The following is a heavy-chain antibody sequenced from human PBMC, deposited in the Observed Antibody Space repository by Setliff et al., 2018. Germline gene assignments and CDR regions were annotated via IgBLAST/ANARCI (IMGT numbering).Heavy chain of an antibody. D-gene: IGHD2-2*01. CDR3: ARAHSSTLSVHDY. J-gene: IGHJ4*02. CDR2: INGDGTNM. CDR1: GFTFSGFW. Sequence: GGSLRLSCAASGFTFSGFWMHWVRQAPGKGLVWVSRINGDGTNMIYVDSVKGRFSVFRDNAKNTVYLQMNSLRVEDTAVYYCARAHSSTLSVHDYWGQGTLVTVSS. V-gene: IGHV3-74*01.